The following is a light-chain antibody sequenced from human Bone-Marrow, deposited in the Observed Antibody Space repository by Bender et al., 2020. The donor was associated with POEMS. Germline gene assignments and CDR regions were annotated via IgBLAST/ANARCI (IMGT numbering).Light chain of an antibody. CDR1: QLGDQY. CDR2: EDN. Sequence: SYGLTQPPSVSVSPGHTANITCSGDQLGDQYASWYQLKPNQSPVLVIYEDNKRPSGIPGRFSGSNSGNIATLTISGTQALDEADYYCQAWDTSSVVFGGGTKLTVL. V-gene: IGLV3-1*01. CDR3: QAWDTSSVV. J-gene: IGLJ2*01.